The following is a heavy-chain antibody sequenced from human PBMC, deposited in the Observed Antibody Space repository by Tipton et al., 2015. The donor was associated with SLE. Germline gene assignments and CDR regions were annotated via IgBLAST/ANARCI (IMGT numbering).Heavy chain of an antibody. Sequence: LRLSCTVSGGSISRYYWSWIRQPPGKGLEWIGYIYYSGSTNYNPSLKSRVTISVDTSKNQFSLKLSSVTAADTAVYYCARNLERALGYWGQGTLVTVSS. D-gene: IGHD1-1*01. CDR2: IYYSGST. CDR3: ARNLERALGY. CDR1: GGSISRYY. V-gene: IGHV4-59*01. J-gene: IGHJ4*02.